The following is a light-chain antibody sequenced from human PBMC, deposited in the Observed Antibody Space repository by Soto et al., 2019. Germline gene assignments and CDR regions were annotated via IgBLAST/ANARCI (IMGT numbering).Light chain of an antibody. CDR3: QQYNNLFT. V-gene: IGKV3-15*01. CDR2: SAS. Sequence: EIVMTQSPATLSVSPGERATLSCRASQSVSSNLAWYQQKPGQAPRILIYSASTRATGIPARFSGNGSGTEFTLTISSLQSEDFAVYYCQQYNNLFTFGPGTKVDIK. J-gene: IGKJ3*01. CDR1: QSVSSN.